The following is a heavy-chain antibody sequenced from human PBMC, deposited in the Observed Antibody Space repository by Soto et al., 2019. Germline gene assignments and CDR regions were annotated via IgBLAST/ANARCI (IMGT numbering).Heavy chain of an antibody. CDR3: ASTYSNASSGPFDF. J-gene: IGHJ4*02. V-gene: IGHV4-31*03. Sequence: SETLSLTCSVSGGYISSGHYYWSWIRQHPEKGLEWIGYIYYSGTTYYNPSLESRVTISVDTSENQFSLNLNSVTAADTAMYYCASTYSNASSGPFDFWGQGALVTVSS. CDR2: IYYSGTT. D-gene: IGHD1-26*01. CDR1: GGYISSGHYY.